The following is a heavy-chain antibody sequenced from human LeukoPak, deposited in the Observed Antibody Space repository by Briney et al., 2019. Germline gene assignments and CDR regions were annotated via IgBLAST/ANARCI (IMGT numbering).Heavy chain of an antibody. CDR3: LVDSSGYQGYWFDP. J-gene: IGHJ5*02. Sequence: ASVKVSCKASGYTFTSYDINWVRQATGQGLEWMGWMNPNSGNTGYAQKFQGRVTMTRNTSISTAYMELSSPRSEDTAVYYCLVDSSGYQGYWFDPWGQGTLVTVSS. V-gene: IGHV1-8*01. D-gene: IGHD3-22*01. CDR1: GYTFTSYD. CDR2: MNPNSGNT.